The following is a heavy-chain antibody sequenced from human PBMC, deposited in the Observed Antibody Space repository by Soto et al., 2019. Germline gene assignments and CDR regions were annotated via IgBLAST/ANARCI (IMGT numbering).Heavy chain of an antibody. CDR2: ISAYNGNT. CDR1: GYTFTSYG. CDR3: ASRRGDSSGYYYGAFDI. V-gene: IGHV1-18*01. D-gene: IGHD3-22*01. Sequence: ASVKVSCKASGYTFTSYGISWVRQAPRQGLEWMGWISAYNGNTNYAQKLQGRVTMTTDTSTSTAYMELRSLRSDDTAVYYCASRRGDSSGYYYGAFDIWGQGTMVTVSS. J-gene: IGHJ3*02.